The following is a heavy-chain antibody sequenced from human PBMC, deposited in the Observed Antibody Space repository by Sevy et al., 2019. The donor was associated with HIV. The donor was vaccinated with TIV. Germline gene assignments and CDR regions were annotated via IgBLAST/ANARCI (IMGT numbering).Heavy chain of an antibody. CDR1: GGSISRNSHY. J-gene: IGHJ5*02. CDR3: ATHALSITIFGVVTRNWFDP. V-gene: IGHV4-39*01. Sequence: SETLSLTCTVSGGSISRNSHYWGWIRQPPGKGLEWIGSINYSGSTYYNPSLKSRVTISGDTSKNQFSLKLSSVTAADTAVYYCATHALSITIFGVVTRNWFDPWGQGTLVTVSS. D-gene: IGHD3-3*01. CDR2: INYSGST.